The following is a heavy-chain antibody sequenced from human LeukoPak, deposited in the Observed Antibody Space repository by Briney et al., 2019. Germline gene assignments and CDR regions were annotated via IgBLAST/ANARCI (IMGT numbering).Heavy chain of an antibody. Sequence: SETLSLTCTVSGGSISSYYWSWIRQPPGKGPEWIAYIYYSGRTNYNPTLKSRVTISVDTSKIHFSLKLSSVTAADTAVYYCARHGVLDDAFDIWGQGTMVTVCS. V-gene: IGHV4-59*08. J-gene: IGHJ3*02. CDR1: GGSISSYY. CDR2: IYYSGRT. D-gene: IGHD2/OR15-2a*01. CDR3: ARHGVLDDAFDI.